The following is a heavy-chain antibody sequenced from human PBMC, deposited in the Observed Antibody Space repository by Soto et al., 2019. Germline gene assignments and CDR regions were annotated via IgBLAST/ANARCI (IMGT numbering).Heavy chain of an antibody. J-gene: IGHJ6*02. Sequence: ASVKVSCKASGYTFTGYYMHWVRQAPGQGLEWMGWINPNSGGTNYAQKFQGWVTMTRDTSIGTAYMELSRLRSDDTAVYYCARDGFSSADYDFWSGYFKGRVYYYYYYGMDVWGQGTTVTVSS. CDR1: GYTFTGYY. CDR3: ARDGFSSADYDFWSGYFKGRVYYYYYYGMDV. D-gene: IGHD3-3*01. V-gene: IGHV1-2*04. CDR2: INPNSGGT.